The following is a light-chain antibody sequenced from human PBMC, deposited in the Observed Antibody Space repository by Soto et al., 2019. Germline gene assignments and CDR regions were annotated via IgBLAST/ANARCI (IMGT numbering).Light chain of an antibody. Sequence: EIVLTQSPGTLSLSPGERATLSCRASQSVSSCYLAWYQQKPGQAPRLLIYGASSRATGIPDRFSGSGSGTDFTLTISRLEPEDFAVYYCQQDGSSPYTFGQGTKLEIK. V-gene: IGKV3-20*01. CDR3: QQDGSSPYT. CDR1: QSVSSCY. J-gene: IGKJ2*01. CDR2: GAS.